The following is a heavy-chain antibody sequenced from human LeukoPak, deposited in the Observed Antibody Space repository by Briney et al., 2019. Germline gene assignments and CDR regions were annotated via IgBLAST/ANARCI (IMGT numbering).Heavy chain of an antibody. V-gene: IGHV1-2*02. J-gene: IGHJ4*02. Sequence: AAVKVSCKAFEYTFTGHYLHWVRQAPGQGLEWMGWINPNSGGTSYAQKFQGRVTVTRDTSMSTAYMEVRRLKSDDTAVYYCARGDSGWSHYFDYWGQGTLVTV. CDR3: ARGDSGWSHYFDY. CDR1: EYTFTGHY. CDR2: INPNSGGT. D-gene: IGHD6-19*01.